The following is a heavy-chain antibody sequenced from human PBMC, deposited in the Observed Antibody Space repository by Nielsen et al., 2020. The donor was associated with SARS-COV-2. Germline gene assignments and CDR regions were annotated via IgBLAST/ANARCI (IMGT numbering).Heavy chain of an antibody. CDR3: ARPPDT. CDR1: GGSIGSYY. Sequence: SETLSLTCTVSGGSIGSYYWSWIRQPPGKGPEWIGYIHYSGRTTYNPSLKSRVTISIDTSKNQFSLKLTSVTAADTAVYYCARPPDTWGQGTMVAVSS. CDR2: IHYSGRT. J-gene: IGHJ3*01. V-gene: IGHV4-59*08.